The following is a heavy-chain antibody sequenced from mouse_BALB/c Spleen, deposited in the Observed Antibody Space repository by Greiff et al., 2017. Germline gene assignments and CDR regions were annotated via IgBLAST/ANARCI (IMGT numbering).Heavy chain of an antibody. V-gene: IGHV2-9*02. CDR3: ARDRGARATFAY. CDR1: GFSLTSYG. J-gene: IGHJ3*01. D-gene: IGHD3-1*01. CDR2: IWAGGST. Sequence: QVQLKQSGPGLVAPSQSLSITCTVSGFSLTSYGVHWVRQPPGKGLEWLGVIWAGGSTNYNSALMSRLSISKDNSKSQVFLKMNSLQTDDTAMYYCARDRGARATFAYWGQGTLVTVSA.